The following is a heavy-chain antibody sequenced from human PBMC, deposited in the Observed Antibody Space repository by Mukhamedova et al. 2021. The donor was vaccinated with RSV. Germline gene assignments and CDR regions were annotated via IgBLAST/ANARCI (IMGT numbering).Heavy chain of an antibody. D-gene: IGHD6-13*01. J-gene: IGHJ4*02. CDR3: ASPSIAAAQIDY. CDR2: ST. V-gene: IGHV4-39*01. Sequence: STYYNPSLKSRVTISVDTSKNQFSLKLSSVTAADTAVYYCASPSIAAAQIDYWGQGTLVTVSS.